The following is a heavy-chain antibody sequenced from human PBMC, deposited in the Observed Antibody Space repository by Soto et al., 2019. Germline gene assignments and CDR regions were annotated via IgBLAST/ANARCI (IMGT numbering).Heavy chain of an antibody. CDR3: AKDLRTMIVVPFGAFDI. J-gene: IGHJ3*02. CDR1: GXPFSTNS. Sequence: XSLRLSCAASGXPFSTNSMSWVRQAPGKGLEWVSAIIASGGSKYYAESAKGRLTTSRDNSKNTLYLQMNSLSDEDTAVYYSAKDLRTMIVVPFGAFDIWGQGTMGTVSS. V-gene: IGHV3-23*01. CDR2: IIASGGSK. D-gene: IGHD3-22*01.